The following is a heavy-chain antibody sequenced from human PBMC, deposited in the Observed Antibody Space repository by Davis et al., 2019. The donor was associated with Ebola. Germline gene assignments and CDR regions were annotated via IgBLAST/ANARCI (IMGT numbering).Heavy chain of an antibody. CDR3: AHRLGRFGEWNFDY. J-gene: IGHJ4*02. CDR1: GFSPSTSGMG. V-gene: IGHV2-5*02. D-gene: IGHD3-10*01. Sequence: SGPTLVKPTQTLTLTCTFSGFSPSTSGMGVGWIRQPPGKALEWLALLYWDDDKRYRPSLKSRLTITKDTSKNQVVLTMINMDPVDTATYYCAHRLGRFGEWNFDYWGLGTLVTVSS. CDR2: LYWDDDK.